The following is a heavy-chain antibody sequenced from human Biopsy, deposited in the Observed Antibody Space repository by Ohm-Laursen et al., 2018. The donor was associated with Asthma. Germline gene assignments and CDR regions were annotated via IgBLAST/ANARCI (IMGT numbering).Heavy chain of an antibody. J-gene: IGHJ6*02. Sequence: SDTLSLTCTVSGGSVSTGSYYWSWIRQPPGKGLEWLGNNYYTGSDNYNPYLKSRVTISVDTSKYQFSLRLNSVTAAETAVYYFARGPNYHGSGRAPIGMDVWGQGTTVTVSS. CDR3: ARGPNYHGSGRAPIGMDV. CDR2: NYYTGSD. CDR1: GGSVSTGSYY. V-gene: IGHV4-61*01. D-gene: IGHD3-10*01.